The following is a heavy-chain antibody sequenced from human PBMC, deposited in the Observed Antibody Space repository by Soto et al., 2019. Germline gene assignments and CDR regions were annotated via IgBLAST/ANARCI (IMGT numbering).Heavy chain of an antibody. CDR2: IYPGDSDT. CDR3: ARLLHCTNGVCYSPKSYYYYYYYMDV. D-gene: IGHD2-8*01. Sequence: PGESLKISCKGSGYSFTSYLIGWVRQMPGKGLKWMGIIYPGDSDTRYSPSFQGQVTISADKSISTAYLQWSSLKASDTAMYYCARLLHCTNGVCYSPKSYYYYYYYMDVWGKGTTVTVSS. J-gene: IGHJ6*03. CDR1: GYSFTSYL. V-gene: IGHV5-51*01.